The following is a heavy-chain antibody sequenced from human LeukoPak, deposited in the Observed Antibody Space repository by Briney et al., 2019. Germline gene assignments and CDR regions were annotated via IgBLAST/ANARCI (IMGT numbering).Heavy chain of an antibody. Sequence: PGGSLRLSCVASGFTFSSYWMSWVRQAPGKGLEWVANIKEDGSEKYYVDSVKGRFTISRDNAKNTLYLQMNSLRAEDTAVYYCARDTPFFWSGYYRAPYFDYWGQGTLVTVSS. V-gene: IGHV3-7*01. CDR3: ARDTPFFWSGYYRAPYFDY. D-gene: IGHD3-3*01. J-gene: IGHJ4*02. CDR2: IKEDGSEK. CDR1: GFTFSSYW.